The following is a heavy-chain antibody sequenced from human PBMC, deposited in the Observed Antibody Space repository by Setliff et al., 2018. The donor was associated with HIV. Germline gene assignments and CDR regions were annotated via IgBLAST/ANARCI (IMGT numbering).Heavy chain of an antibody. CDR2: IVPLFGTT. V-gene: IGHV1-69*05. CDR3: AKESALHGSPLT. Sequence: SVKVSCKASGDSLSNYVITWVRRAPGQGLEWMGGIVPLFGTTNYADSVKGRLSISRDNSQNTLYLQLNSLRADDTAIYYCAKESALHGSPLTWGQGTLVTVSS. D-gene: IGHD2-2*03. CDR1: GDSLSNYV. J-gene: IGHJ5*02.